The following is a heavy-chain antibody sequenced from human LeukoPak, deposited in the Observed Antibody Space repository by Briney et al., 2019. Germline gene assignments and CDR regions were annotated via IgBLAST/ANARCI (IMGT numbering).Heavy chain of an antibody. CDR2: ISGSGDST. CDR1: GFTFTSYA. D-gene: IGHD4-23*01. V-gene: IGHV3-23*01. J-gene: IGHJ6*02. Sequence: GGSLRLSCAASGFTFTSYAMNWVPQAPGEGLEWVSAISGSGDSTYYADSVKGRFTISRDNSKSTLFLQMNSLRAEDTDIYYCAKPGGNPCFYYFGLDVWGHGTTVTVSS. CDR3: AKPGGNPCFYYFGLDV.